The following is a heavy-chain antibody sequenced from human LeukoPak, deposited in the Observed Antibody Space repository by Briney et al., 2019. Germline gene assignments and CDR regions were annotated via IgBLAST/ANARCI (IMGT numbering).Heavy chain of an antibody. Sequence: TGGSLRLSCAASGFTFSSYEMNWVRQAPGKGLEWVSYISSSGRTIYYADSVKGRFTIYRDNAKNSLYLQINSLRAEDTAVYYCARDLDIAVAGTSDAIDIWGQGTMVTVSS. J-gene: IGHJ3*02. CDR3: ARDLDIAVAGTSDAIDI. V-gene: IGHV3-48*03. CDR1: GFTFSSYE. D-gene: IGHD6-19*01. CDR2: ISSSGRTI.